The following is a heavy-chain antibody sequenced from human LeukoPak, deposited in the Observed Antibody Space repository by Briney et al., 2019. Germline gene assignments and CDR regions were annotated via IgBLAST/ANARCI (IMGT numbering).Heavy chain of an antibody. V-gene: IGHV1-46*01. CDR3: ARNYRYRGNWFDP. Sequence: ASVKVSCKTSGYTFTSYHIHWVRQAPGQGLEWMGIINPSGGTTNYAQKLQGRVTMTTDTSMSTAYMELRSLRSDDTAVYYCARNYRYRGNWFDPWGQGTLVTVSS. D-gene: IGHD1-26*01. CDR2: INPSGGTT. CDR1: GYTFTSYH. J-gene: IGHJ5*02.